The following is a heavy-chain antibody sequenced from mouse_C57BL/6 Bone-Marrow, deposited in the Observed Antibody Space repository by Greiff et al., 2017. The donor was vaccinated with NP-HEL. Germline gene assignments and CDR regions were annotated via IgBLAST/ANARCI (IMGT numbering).Heavy chain of an antibody. CDR3: ASYYYGRRDWFAY. J-gene: IGHJ3*01. V-gene: IGHV2-6*01. D-gene: IGHD1-1*01. CDR1: GFSLTSYG. CDR2: IWGVGST. Sequence: VKLMESGPGLVAPSQSLSITCTVSGFSLTSYGVDWVRQSPGTGLEWLGVIWGVGSTNYNSALKSRLSISKDNSKSQVFLKMNSLQTDDTAMYYCASYYYGRRDWFAYWGQGTLVTVSA.